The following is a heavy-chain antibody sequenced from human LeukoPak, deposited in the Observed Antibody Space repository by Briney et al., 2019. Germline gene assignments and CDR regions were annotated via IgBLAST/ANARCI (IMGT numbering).Heavy chain of an antibody. CDR3: ARSGMWFSTND. J-gene: IGHJ4*02. D-gene: IGHD2-21*01. V-gene: IGHV1-46*01. Sequence: ASVKVSCKASGYTVTNYYMHWMRQAPGQGLEWMGMINPSISSRTYAQKFQGRVTVTSDMSTSTVYMEVSSLRSEDTAIYYCARSGMWFSTNDWGQGTLVTVSS. CDR1: GYTVTNYY. CDR2: INPSISSR.